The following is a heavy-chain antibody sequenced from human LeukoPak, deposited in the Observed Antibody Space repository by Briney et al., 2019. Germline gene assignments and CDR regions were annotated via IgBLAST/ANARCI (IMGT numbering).Heavy chain of an antibody. J-gene: IGHJ4*02. Sequence: HSGGSLRLSCAASGFTFSSYAMSWVRQAPGKGLEWVSAISGSGGSTYYADSVKGRFTISRDNSKNTLYLQMNSLRAEDTAVYYCAKYPVRGVTLTYYFDYWGQGTLVTVSS. CDR1: GFTFSSYA. V-gene: IGHV3-23*01. D-gene: IGHD3-10*01. CDR3: AKYPVRGVTLTYYFDY. CDR2: ISGSGGST.